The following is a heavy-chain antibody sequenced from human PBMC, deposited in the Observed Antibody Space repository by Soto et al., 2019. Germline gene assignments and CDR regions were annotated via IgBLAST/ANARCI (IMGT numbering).Heavy chain of an antibody. V-gene: IGHV5-51*01. CDR3: ATPGGRDFNAFDV. J-gene: IGHJ3*01. CDR2: IFPIDSDT. D-gene: IGHD2-21*02. CDR1: GYTFTRNW. Sequence: PGESLKISCKGSGYTFTRNWIGWVRQMPGKGLEWMGIIFPIDSDTRYSPSSQGQVTISADNSISTAYLQWSSLKASDTAIYCCATPGGRDFNAFDVWGQGTMVTVSS.